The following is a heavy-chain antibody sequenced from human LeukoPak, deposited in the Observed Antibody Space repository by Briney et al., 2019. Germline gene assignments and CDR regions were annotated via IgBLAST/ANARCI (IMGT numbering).Heavy chain of an antibody. Sequence: GASVKVSCKASGGTFSSYAISWVRQAPGQGLEWMGGIIPIFGTANYAQKFQGRVTITTDESTSTAYMELSSLRSEDTAVYYCAMGGECAGWSTSCYTEDNAFDIWGQGTMVTVSS. V-gene: IGHV1-69*05. D-gene: IGHD2-2*02. CDR2: IIPIFGTA. CDR3: AMGGECAGWSTSCYTEDNAFDI. CDR1: GGTFSSYA. J-gene: IGHJ3*02.